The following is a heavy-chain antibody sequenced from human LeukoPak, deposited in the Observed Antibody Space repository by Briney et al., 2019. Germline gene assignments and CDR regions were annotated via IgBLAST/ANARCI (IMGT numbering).Heavy chain of an antibody. CDR2: IYYSGST. CDR1: GGSISSGDYY. J-gene: IGHJ4*02. Sequence: PLETLSLTCTVSGGSISSGDYYWSWIRQPPGKGLEWIGYIYYSGSTYYNPSLKSRVTISVDTSKNQFSLKLSSVTAADTAVYYCARVPVLNYYDSSGYPRGLDYWGQGTLVTVSS. D-gene: IGHD3-22*01. V-gene: IGHV4-30-4*01. CDR3: ARVPVLNYYDSSGYPRGLDY.